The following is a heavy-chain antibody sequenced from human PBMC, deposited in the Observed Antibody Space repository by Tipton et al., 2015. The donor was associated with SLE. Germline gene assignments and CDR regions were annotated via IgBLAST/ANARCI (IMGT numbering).Heavy chain of an antibody. CDR2: IYPTGTT. CDR1: DYSISSTYY. D-gene: IGHD3-22*01. Sequence: TLSLTCVVSDYSISSTYYWGWSRQPPGKGLGWIGKIYPTGTTYYIPALKSRVTISIDTSKNNFSLKRTAVTAADTAVYYCARLPTDYADRSGYGYFDHWGQGTLVTVSS. CDR3: ARLPTDYADRSGYGYFDH. V-gene: IGHV4-38-2*01. J-gene: IGHJ4*02.